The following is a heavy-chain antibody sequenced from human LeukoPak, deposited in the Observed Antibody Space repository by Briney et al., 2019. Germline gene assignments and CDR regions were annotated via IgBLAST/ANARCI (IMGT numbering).Heavy chain of an antibody. D-gene: IGHD3-22*01. Sequence: GGSLRLSCAASGFTFSSYSMTWVRQAPGKGLEWVSSISSSSSYIYYADSVKGRFTISRDNAKNSLYLQMNSLRAEDTAVYYCARDYYYDSSGYYDAFDIWGQGTMVTVSS. CDR2: ISSSSSYI. CDR1: GFTFSSYS. J-gene: IGHJ3*02. CDR3: ARDYYYDSSGYYDAFDI. V-gene: IGHV3-21*01.